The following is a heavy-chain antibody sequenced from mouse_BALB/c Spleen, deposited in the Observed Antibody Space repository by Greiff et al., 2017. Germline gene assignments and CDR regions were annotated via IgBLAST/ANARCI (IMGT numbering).Heavy chain of an antibody. CDR2: ILPGSGST. Sequence: QVQLQQSGAELMKPGASVKISCKATGYTSSSYWIEWVKQRPGHGLEWIGEILPGSGSTNYNEKFKGKATFTADTSSNTAYMQLSSLTSEDSAVYYCSLYGYVSWFAYWGQGTLVTVSA. D-gene: IGHD2-2*01. J-gene: IGHJ3*01. CDR3: SLYGYVSWFAY. CDR1: GYTSSSYW. V-gene: IGHV1-9*01.